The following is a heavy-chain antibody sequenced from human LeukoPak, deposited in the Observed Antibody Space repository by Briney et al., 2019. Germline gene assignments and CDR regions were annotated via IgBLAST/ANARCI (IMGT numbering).Heavy chain of an antibody. J-gene: IGHJ4*02. D-gene: IGHD6-13*01. V-gene: IGHV4-59*08. CDR1: GGSISSYY. CDR2: IYYSGST. CDR3: ATGYSSSQETFDY. Sequence: SETLSLTCTVSGGSISSYYWSWIRQPPGKGLEWIGYIYYSGSTNYNPSLKSRVTISVDTSKNQFSLKLSSVTAADTAVYYCATGYSSSQETFDYWGQGTLVTVSS.